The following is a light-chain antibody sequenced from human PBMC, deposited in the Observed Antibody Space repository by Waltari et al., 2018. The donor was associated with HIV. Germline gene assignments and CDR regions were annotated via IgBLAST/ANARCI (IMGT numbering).Light chain of an antibody. CDR1: NSNIGDNA. Sequence: QSVLTQPPSASGAPGQRVTISCSGSNSNIGDNAVSWSQQFPKTAPKLLIYSNTRRPSGVPARFAGSKSGTSASLTISGLQSEDEADYYCATLDDILKGPLFGGGTKVTVL. CDR2: SNT. CDR3: ATLDDILKGPL. V-gene: IGLV1-44*01. J-gene: IGLJ2*01.